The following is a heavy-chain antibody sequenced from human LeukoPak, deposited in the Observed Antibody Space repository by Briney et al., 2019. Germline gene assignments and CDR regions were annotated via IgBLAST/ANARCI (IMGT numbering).Heavy chain of an antibody. CDR3: AKDVWERRVPYSGDY. V-gene: IGHV3-30*02. Sequence: GGSLRLSCAASGFTFSSYGMHWVRQAPGKGLEWVAFIRYDGSNKYYADSVKGRFTISRDNSKNTLYPQMNSLRAEDTAVYYCAKDVWERRVPYSGDYWGQGTLVTVSS. CDR1: GFTFSSYG. CDR2: IRYDGSNK. J-gene: IGHJ4*02. D-gene: IGHD1-1*01.